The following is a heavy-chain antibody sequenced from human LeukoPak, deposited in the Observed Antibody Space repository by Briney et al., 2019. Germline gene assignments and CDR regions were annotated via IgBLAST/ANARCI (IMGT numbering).Heavy chain of an antibody. V-gene: IGHV3-15*01. CDR3: TTGAGIVAWNAFDI. CDR2: IKSKTDGGTT. D-gene: IGHD3-22*01. CDR1: GFTFSNAW. Sequence: GGSLRLSCAASGFTFSNAWMSWVRQAPGKGLEWVGRIKSKTDGGTTDYAAPVKGRFTISRDDSKNTVYLQMNSLKTEDTAVYYCTTGAGIVAWNAFDIWGQGTMVTVSS. J-gene: IGHJ3*02.